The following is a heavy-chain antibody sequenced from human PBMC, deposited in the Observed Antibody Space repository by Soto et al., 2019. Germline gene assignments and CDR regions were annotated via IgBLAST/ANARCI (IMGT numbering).Heavy chain of an antibody. Sequence: SGTLSLTCTASGGSINSDSYHWTWIRQSPGKGLEWIGYIHHSGAFLYNPSFKSRLTISVDTSKNQFSLHLSSVTDADTAVYFCAREDDGGDSLDVWGQGTTVTVSS. D-gene: IGHD2-21*02. CDR3: AREDDGGDSLDV. CDR1: GGSINSDSYH. J-gene: IGHJ6*02. CDR2: IHHSGAF. V-gene: IGHV4-30-4*08.